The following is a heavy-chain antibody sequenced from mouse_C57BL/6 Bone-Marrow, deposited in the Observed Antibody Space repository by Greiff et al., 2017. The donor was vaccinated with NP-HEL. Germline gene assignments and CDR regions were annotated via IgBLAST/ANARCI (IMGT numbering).Heavy chain of an antibody. Sequence: EVKLQQSGPELVKPGASVKMSCKASGYTFTDYNMHWVKQSHGKSLEWIGYINPNNGGTSYNQKFKGKATLTVNKSSSTAYMELRSLTSEDSAVYYCARSHLPHYFDDWGKGTTLTVSS. CDR2: INPNNGGT. V-gene: IGHV1-22*01. D-gene: IGHD5-1*01. J-gene: IGHJ2*01. CDR3: ARSHLPHYFDD. CDR1: GYTFTDYN.